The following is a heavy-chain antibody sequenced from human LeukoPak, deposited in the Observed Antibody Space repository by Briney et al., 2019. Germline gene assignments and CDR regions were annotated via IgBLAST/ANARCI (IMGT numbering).Heavy chain of an antibody. V-gene: IGHV3-48*04. Sequence: GGSLRLSCAASGFTFSSYAMHWVRQAPGKGLEWVSYISSSSSTIYYADSVKGRFTISRDNAKNSLYLQMNSLRAEDTAVYYCARGPETYCSSTSCYSTDYWGQGTLVTVSS. CDR1: GFTFSSYA. D-gene: IGHD2-2*01. CDR2: ISSSSSTI. J-gene: IGHJ4*02. CDR3: ARGPETYCSSTSCYSTDY.